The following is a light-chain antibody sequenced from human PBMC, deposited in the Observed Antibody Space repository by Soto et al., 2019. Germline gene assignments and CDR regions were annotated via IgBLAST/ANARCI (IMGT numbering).Light chain of an antibody. CDR1: QTISSW. CDR2: KAS. CDR3: QHYNSYSEA. J-gene: IGKJ1*01. Sequence: IQMTQDSSTLRVSVGDRVTITCRASQTISSWLAWYQQKPGKAPKLLIYKASTLKSGVPSRFSGSGSGTEFTLTISSLQPDDFATYYCQHYNSYSEAFGQGTKVDIK. V-gene: IGKV1-5*03.